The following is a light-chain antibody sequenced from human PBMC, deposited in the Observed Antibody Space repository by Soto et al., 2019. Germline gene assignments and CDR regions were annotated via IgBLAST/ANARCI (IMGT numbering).Light chain of an antibody. CDR1: QSVSSN. J-gene: IGKJ1*01. Sequence: EIVMMQSPATLSVSPGERATVSCRASQSVSSNLAWYQQKPGQAPRLLIYGASTRATGIPARFSGSGSGTEFTLTISGLLSEDFAVYYCQQYDNWRGPFGQGTKVEIK. CDR2: GAS. V-gene: IGKV3-15*01. CDR3: QQYDNWRGP.